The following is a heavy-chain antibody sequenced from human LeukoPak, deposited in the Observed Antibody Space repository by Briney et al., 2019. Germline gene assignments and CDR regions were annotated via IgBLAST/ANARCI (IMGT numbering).Heavy chain of an antibody. V-gene: IGHV3-20*04. D-gene: IGHD2-2*03. J-gene: IGHJ4*02. Sequence: GGSLRLSCAVSGFTFDDYGMGWVRQAPGKGLEWVSGINWNGGSTGYADSVKGRFTISRDNAKNSLYLQMNSLRAEDTALYYCAREGGYCSSTSCYPYWGQGTLVTVSS. CDR2: INWNGGST. CDR1: GFTFDDYG. CDR3: AREGGYCSSTSCYPY.